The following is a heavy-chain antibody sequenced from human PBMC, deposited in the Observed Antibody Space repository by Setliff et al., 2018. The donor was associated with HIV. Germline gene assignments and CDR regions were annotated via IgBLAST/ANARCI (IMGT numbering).Heavy chain of an antibody. Sequence: ASVKVSCKASGYNFTSHDINWVRQAPGQGLEWMGWINPNGGATHYAQMFRDSVIMTRDTSISTVYIRLISLKSDDTAVYYCARISPTLDYWGQGTLVTVSS. V-gene: IGHV1-2*02. CDR1: GYNFTSHD. CDR2: INPNGGAT. J-gene: IGHJ4*02. CDR3: ARISPTLDY.